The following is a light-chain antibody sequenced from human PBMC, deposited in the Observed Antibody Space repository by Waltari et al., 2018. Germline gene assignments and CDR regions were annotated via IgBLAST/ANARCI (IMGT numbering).Light chain of an antibody. Sequence: IQMTQSPSALSASVGDTDNLSCRASQNIYYNLALYQQKPGKAPELLIYAASSLQSGFPSRFSGSGSGTEFTLTITTLQPEDSAIYFCQHYYDNPPIFGQGTKVEI. CDR2: AAS. CDR1: QNIYYN. CDR3: QHYYDNPPI. J-gene: IGKJ2*01. V-gene: IGKV1-6*02.